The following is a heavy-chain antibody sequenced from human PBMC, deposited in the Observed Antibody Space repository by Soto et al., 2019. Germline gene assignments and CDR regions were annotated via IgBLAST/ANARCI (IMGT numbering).Heavy chain of an antibody. CDR2: IHPGDSDS. CDR1: GYSFSDYW. V-gene: IGHV5-51*01. Sequence: GESLKISCKGSGYSFSDYWIDWVRQIPGKGLEWMGIIHPGDSDSRYSPSFQGQVTVSADNSISTAYLQWSSLKASDTAIYYCARRSSTTFSGSSYDFWGQGTLVNVSS. J-gene: IGHJ4*02. D-gene: IGHD1-26*01. CDR3: ARRSSTTFSGSSYDF.